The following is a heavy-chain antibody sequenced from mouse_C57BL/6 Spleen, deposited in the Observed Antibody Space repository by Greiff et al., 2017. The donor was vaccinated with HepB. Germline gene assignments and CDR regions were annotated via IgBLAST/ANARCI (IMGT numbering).Heavy chain of an antibody. CDR3: ARRWDYDGAWFAY. Sequence: EVQLVESGPGLVKPSQSLSLTCSVTGYSIPSGYYWNWIRQFPGNKLEWMGYISYDGSNNYNPSLKNRISITRDTSKNQFFLKLNSVTTEDTATYYCARRWDYDGAWFAYWGQGTLVTVSA. D-gene: IGHD2-4*01. J-gene: IGHJ3*01. CDR1: GYSIPSGYY. V-gene: IGHV3-6*01. CDR2: ISYDGSN.